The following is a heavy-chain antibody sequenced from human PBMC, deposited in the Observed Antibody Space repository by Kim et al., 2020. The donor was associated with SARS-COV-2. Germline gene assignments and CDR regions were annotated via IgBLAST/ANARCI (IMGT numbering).Heavy chain of an antibody. CDR3: ARDRNYADF. CDR1: GYTFSDYA. Sequence: ASVKVSCKASGYTFSDYAIHWVRQAPGQSLEWVGSINAGTGNTKYSETLQGRVTLMRDTSANTAYMELRGLKSEDTAVYYCARDRNYADFWGQGTLVTVSS. J-gene: IGHJ4*02. V-gene: IGHV1-3*01. CDR2: INAGTGNT.